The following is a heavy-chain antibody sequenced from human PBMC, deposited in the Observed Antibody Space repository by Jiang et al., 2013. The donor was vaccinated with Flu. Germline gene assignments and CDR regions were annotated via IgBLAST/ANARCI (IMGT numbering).Heavy chain of an antibody. V-gene: IGHV3-33*01. CDR1: GFTFSSYG. CDR3: ARDRGGYGDYVASDYYGMDV. D-gene: IGHD4-17*01. Sequence: RSLRLSCAASGFTFSSYGMHWVRQAPGKGLEWVAVIWYDGSNKYYADSVKGRFTISRDNSKNTLYLQMNSLRAEDTAVYYCARDRGGYGDYVASDYYGMDVWGQGTTVTVSS. J-gene: IGHJ6*02. CDR2: IWYDGSNK.